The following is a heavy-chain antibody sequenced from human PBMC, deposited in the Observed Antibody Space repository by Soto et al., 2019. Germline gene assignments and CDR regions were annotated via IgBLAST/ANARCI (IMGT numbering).Heavy chain of an antibody. V-gene: IGHV1-2*02. CDR3: ARQRRLDN. CDR2: INPNNGGT. J-gene: IGHJ4*02. CDR1: GYTFTTYY. Sequence: ASVKVSCKTSGYTFTTYYMHWMRQAPGQWLEWMGWINPNNGGTNYAQKFQGRVTMTRDTSISTAYMELSGLTSDDTAVYFCARQRRLDNWGQGTLVTVSS.